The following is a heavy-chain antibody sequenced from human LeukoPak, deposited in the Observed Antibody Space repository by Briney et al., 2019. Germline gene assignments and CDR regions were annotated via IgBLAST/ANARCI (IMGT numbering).Heavy chain of an antibody. CDR3: ARGTPVETADY. CDR2: INPSGGST. CDR1: GYTFTSHY. Sequence: GASVKVSCKASGYTFTSHYMHRVRQAPGQRLEWMRIINPSGGSTSYAQKLQGRVTMTRDTSTSTVYMELSSLRSEDTAVYYCARGTPVETADYWGQGTLVTVSS. J-gene: IGHJ4*02. D-gene: IGHD5-24*01. V-gene: IGHV1-46*01.